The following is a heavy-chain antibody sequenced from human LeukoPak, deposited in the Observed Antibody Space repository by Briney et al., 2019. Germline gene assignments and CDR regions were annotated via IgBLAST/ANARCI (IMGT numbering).Heavy chain of an antibody. CDR2: IDHSGST. J-gene: IGHJ4*02. Sequence: PSETLSLTSVVYGGSLSVYYWRWIHQPPPRRLQKLGQIDHSGSTNNNPSLKSRVTISVDTSKHQFSLKLSSVTAADTAVYYCARGWSSGWYRHWGFDYWGQGTLVSFSS. CDR1: GGSLSVYY. CDR3: ARGWSSGWYRHWGFDY. D-gene: IGHD6-19*01. V-gene: IGHV4-34*01.